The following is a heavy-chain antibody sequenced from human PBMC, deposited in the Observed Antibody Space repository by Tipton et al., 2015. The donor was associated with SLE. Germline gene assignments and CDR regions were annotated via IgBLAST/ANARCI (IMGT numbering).Heavy chain of an antibody. V-gene: IGHV4-59*11. J-gene: IGHJ6*03. D-gene: IGHD1-26*01. CDR1: GGSIISHY. CDR3: ARGGLGVSYYYYMDV. Sequence: TLSLTCSVSGGSIISHYWTWIRQPPGKGLEWIGTIYKSGISYTNPSLRSRLTISVDTSKNQFSLNLTSVTAADTAVYYCARGGLGVSYYYYMDVWGKGTTVTASS. CDR2: IYKSGIS.